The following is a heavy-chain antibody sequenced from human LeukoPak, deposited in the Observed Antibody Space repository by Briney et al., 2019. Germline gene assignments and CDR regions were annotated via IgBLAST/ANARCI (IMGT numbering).Heavy chain of an antibody. CDR1: GFTFSSYA. J-gene: IGHJ4*02. CDR2: ISGSGGST. D-gene: IGHD5-18*01. CDR3: AKVYRGCSYGYGDY. V-gene: IGHV3-23*01. Sequence: GGSLRLSCAASGFTFSSYAMSWVRQAPGKGLEWVSAISGSGGSTYYADSVKGRFTISRDNSKNTLYLQMNSLRAEDTAVYYCAKVYRGCSYGYGDYWGQGTLVTVSS.